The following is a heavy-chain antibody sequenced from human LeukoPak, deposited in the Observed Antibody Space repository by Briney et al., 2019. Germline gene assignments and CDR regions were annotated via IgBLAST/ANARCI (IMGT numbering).Heavy chain of an antibody. CDR2: IYTNGTT. CDR3: ASRIWSGVDY. Sequence: GGSLRLSCAASGFSVIRNYMNWVRQAPGKGLEWVSVIYTNGTTYYADSVKGRFTMSRDDSKNTLSLQMNSLRAEDTAVYYCASRIWSGVDYWGQGTLVTVSS. CDR1: GFSVIRNY. J-gene: IGHJ4*02. V-gene: IGHV3-66*01. D-gene: IGHD3-10*01.